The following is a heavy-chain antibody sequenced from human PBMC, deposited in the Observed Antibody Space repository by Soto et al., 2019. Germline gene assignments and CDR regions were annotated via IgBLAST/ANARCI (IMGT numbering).Heavy chain of an antibody. V-gene: IGHV3-66*01. Sequence: EVQLVESGGGLVQPGGSLRLSCAASGFTVSSYHMSWVRQAPGKGLEWVSIIYTAGSADFADSVKGRFTITRDNSKKTLDLHMSSLRAEDTAVDYCARVNSSSYHYFAYWGQGTLVTVSS. CDR3: ARVNSSSYHYFAY. J-gene: IGHJ4*02. CDR2: IYTAGSA. D-gene: IGHD6-13*01. CDR1: GFTVSSYH.